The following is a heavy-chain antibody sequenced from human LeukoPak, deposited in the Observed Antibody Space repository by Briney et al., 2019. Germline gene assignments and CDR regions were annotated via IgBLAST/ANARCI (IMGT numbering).Heavy chain of an antibody. CDR3: ARALAVAGTYYFDY. V-gene: IGHV4-4*07. D-gene: IGHD6-19*01. J-gene: IGHJ4*02. Sequence: SETLSLTCTVSGGSISSYYWSWIRQPAGKGLEWIGRIYTSGSTNYNPSLKSRVTISVDTSKNQFSLKLSSVTAADTAVYYCARALAVAGTYYFDYWGQGTLVTVSS. CDR1: GGSISSYY. CDR2: IYTSGST.